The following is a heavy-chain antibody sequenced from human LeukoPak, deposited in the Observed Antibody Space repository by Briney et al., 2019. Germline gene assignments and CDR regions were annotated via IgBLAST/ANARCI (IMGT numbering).Heavy chain of an antibody. Sequence: GGSLRLSCAASGFTFSSYWMSWVRQAPGKGLEWVANIKQDGSEKYYVDSVKGRFTISRDNAKNSLYLQMNSLRAEDTAVYYCARDGSQQLAKYYYYYYMDVWGKGTTVTVSS. CDR2: IKQDGSEK. CDR3: ARDGSQQLAKYYYYYYMDV. D-gene: IGHD6-13*01. CDR1: GFTFSSYW. V-gene: IGHV3-7*01. J-gene: IGHJ6*03.